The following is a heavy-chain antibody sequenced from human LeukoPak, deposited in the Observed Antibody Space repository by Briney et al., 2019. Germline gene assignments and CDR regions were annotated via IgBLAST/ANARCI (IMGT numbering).Heavy chain of an antibody. J-gene: IGHJ3*02. V-gene: IGHV4-39*01. Sequence: SETLSLTCTVSGGSISSSSYYWGWIRQPPGKGLEWIGSIYYSGSTYYNPSLKSRVTISVDTSKNQFSLKLSSVTAADTAVYYCARSEEVPLDAFDIWGQGTMVTVSS. CDR1: GGSISSSSYY. CDR3: ARSEEVPLDAFDI. D-gene: IGHD1-1*01. CDR2: IYYSGST.